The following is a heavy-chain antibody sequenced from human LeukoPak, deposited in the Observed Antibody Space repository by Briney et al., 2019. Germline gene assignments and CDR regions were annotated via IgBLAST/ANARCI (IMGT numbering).Heavy chain of an antibody. D-gene: IGHD3-22*01. Sequence: SETLSLTCTVSRGSISSYYWSCIRQPPGKGLEWIGYIYYSGSTNYNPSLKSRVNISVDKSKNQFFLKLSSVTAADTGVYYCARHFDYYDSSGYYFGAFDIWGQGTMVTVSS. CDR3: ARHFDYYDSSGYYFGAFDI. CDR2: IYYSGST. CDR1: RGSISSYY. J-gene: IGHJ3*02. V-gene: IGHV4-59*08.